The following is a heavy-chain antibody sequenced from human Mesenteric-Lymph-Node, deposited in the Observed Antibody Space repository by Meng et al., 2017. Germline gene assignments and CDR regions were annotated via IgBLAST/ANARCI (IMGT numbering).Heavy chain of an antibody. CDR3: ARGGGNSWYIDY. CDR1: GGSFSGYY. CDR2: INHSGST. Sequence: QVQLQQWGAGLLKPSETLSLTCAVPGGSFSGYYWSWIRQHPGKGLEWIGEINHSGSTNYNPSLKSRVTISVDTSKNQFSLKLSSVTAADTAVYYCARGGGNSWYIDYWGQGTLVTVSS. J-gene: IGHJ4*02. V-gene: IGHV4-34*01. D-gene: IGHD6-13*01.